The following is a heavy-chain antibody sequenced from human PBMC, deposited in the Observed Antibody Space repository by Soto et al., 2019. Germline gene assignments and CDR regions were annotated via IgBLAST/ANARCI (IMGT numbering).Heavy chain of an antibody. J-gene: IGHJ5*02. D-gene: IGHD3-9*01. CDR1: GYTFTSYG. CDR2: ISAYNGNT. Sequence: ASVKVSCNAAGYTFTSYGISWVRQAPGQGLEWMGWISAYNGNTNYAQKLQGRVTMTTDTSTSTAYMELRSLRSDDTAVYYCARDTPRQYYDILTGYYGFDPWGQGTLVTVSS. CDR3: ARDTPRQYYDILTGYYGFDP. V-gene: IGHV1-18*01.